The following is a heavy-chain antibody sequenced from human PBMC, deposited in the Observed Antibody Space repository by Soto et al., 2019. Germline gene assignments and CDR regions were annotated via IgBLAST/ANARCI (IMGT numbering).Heavy chain of an antibody. J-gene: IGHJ4*02. CDR3: ARVVYYYDRSGYYGFDY. V-gene: IGHV1-18*01. Sequence: ASVKVACKASGYTFTSYGISWVRQAPGQGLEWMGWTSAYNGNTNYAQKLQGRVTMTTDTSTSTAYMELRSLRSDDTAVYYCARVVYYYDRSGYYGFDYWGQGTLVPVSS. D-gene: IGHD3-22*01. CDR2: TSAYNGNT. CDR1: GYTFTSYG.